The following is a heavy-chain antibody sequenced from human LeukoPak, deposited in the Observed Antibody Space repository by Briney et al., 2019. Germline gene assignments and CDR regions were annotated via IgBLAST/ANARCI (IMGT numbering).Heavy chain of an antibody. CDR1: GFTFSSYG. D-gene: IGHD3-3*01. CDR3: ARERKDYDFWEGYYYYGMDV. Sequence: GGSLRLSCAASGFTFSSYGMHWVRQAPGKGLEWVAVIWYDGSNKYYADSVKGRFTISRDNSKNTLYLQMNSLRAEDTAVYYCARERKDYDFWEGYYYYGMDVWGQGTTVTVSS. V-gene: IGHV3-33*01. J-gene: IGHJ6*02. CDR2: IWYDGSNK.